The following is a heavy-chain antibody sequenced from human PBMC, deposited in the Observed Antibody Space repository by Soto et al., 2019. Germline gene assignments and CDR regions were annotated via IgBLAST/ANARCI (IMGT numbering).Heavy chain of an antibody. Sequence: QVQLQESGPGLVKPSQTLSLTCTVSGGSISSGDYYWSWIRQPPGKGLEWIGYIYYSGSTYYNPSLTVRVTLSVDTSKTQFSLKLSSVTAADTAVYYCARGSHYDFWSGYYSWFDPWGQGTLVTVSS. CDR2: IYYSGST. D-gene: IGHD3-3*01. CDR1: GGSISSGDYY. J-gene: IGHJ5*02. CDR3: ARGSHYDFWSGYYSWFDP. V-gene: IGHV4-30-4*01.